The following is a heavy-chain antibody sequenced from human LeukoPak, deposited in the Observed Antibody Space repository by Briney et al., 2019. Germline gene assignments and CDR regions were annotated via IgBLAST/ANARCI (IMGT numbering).Heavy chain of an antibody. CDR3: AKVVNSYYYGSGSYAY. V-gene: IGHV3-23*01. D-gene: IGHD3-10*01. CDR2: ISGSGGST. CDR1: GFTLSSYA. Sequence: PGWSLRLSCAASGFTLSSYAMSWVLQAPGPGQESVSAISGSGGSTYYADSVKGRFTISRDNSKNTLYLQMNSLRAEDTAVYYCAKVVNSYYYGSGSYAYWGQGTLVTVSS. J-gene: IGHJ4*02.